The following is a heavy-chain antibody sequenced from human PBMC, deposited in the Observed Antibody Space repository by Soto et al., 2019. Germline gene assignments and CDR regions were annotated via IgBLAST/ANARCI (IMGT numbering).Heavy chain of an antibody. D-gene: IGHD6-19*01. J-gene: IGHJ1*01. Sequence: GESLKISCKTSGYTFTNYWIAWVGQIPGKVLDLMGFIYPGDSDTRYIPSFQGLVTISFDNSTSSAYLRWSSLEARDTAMYYCARRLSQRVAVFAAWGQGTLVTVSS. CDR1: GYTFTNYW. CDR2: IYPGDSDT. CDR3: ARRLSQRVAVFAA. V-gene: IGHV5-51*01.